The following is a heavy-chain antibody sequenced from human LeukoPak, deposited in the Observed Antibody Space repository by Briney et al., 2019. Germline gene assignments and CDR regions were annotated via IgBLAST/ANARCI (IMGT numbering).Heavy chain of an antibody. CDR1: GYTFTDYY. Sequence: ASVKVSCKPSGYTFTDYYMHWVRQAPGQGLEWMGWINPNSGGTNYAQKFQGRVTMTRDTSISTAYMELSRLRSDDTAVYYCARDGDFWSGYYTDYYYGMDVWGQGTTVTVSS. V-gene: IGHV1-2*02. J-gene: IGHJ6*02. CDR3: ARDGDFWSGYYTDYYYGMDV. D-gene: IGHD3-3*01. CDR2: INPNSGGT.